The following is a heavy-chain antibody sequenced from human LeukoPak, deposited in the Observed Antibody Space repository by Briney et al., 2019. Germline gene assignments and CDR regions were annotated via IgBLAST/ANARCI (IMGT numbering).Heavy chain of an antibody. V-gene: IGHV4-39*07. CDR3: ARRGTIFGPESL. D-gene: IGHD3-3*01. J-gene: IGHJ2*01. CDR2: IFYSGST. Sequence: TSETLSLTCTVSGDSISSSTYYWGWLRQPPGKALQWIGSIFYSGSTSYNPSLKSRVSMSLDTSKSQLSLNLSSVTAADTAVYFCARRGTIFGPESLWGRGTLVTVSS. CDR1: GDSISSSTYY.